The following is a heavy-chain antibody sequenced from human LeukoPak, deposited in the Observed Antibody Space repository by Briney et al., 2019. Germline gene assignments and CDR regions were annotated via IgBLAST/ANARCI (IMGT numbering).Heavy chain of an antibody. D-gene: IGHD4-17*01. CDR3: TREVSTVTFDY. CDR2: IYYNGLT. Sequence: PSENLSLTCTVPGGSVSPYYWTWIRQTPGKGLDWIGYIYYNGLTSYNPSLRSRVSLSVDTAKNQLSLKLTSMTAADTAVYYCTREVSTVTFDYWGHGTLVTVSS. J-gene: IGHJ4*01. V-gene: IGHV4-59*02. CDR1: GGSVSPYY.